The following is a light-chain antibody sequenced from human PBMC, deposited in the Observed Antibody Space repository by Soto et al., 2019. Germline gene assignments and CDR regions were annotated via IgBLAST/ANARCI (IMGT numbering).Light chain of an antibody. CDR1: QGISTY. V-gene: IGKV1-9*01. CDR3: QQLNGYLELT. J-gene: IGKJ4*01. CDR2: DAS. Sequence: DIQFTQSPSFLSASVGDRVTITFRASQGISTYLAWYQQKLGKAPKLLIYDASTLQSGVPSRFSGSRSGTEFTLTISSLQPEDFATYYCQQLNGYLELTFGGGTKVDIK.